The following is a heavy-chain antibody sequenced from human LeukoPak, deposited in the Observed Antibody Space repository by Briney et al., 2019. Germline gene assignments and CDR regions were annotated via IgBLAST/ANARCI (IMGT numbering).Heavy chain of an antibody. Sequence: QPGGSLRLFCEASGFTFSSYWMSWVRQAPGKGLEWVANIKQDGSEKYYVDSVKGRFTISRDNAKNSLYLQMNGLRAEDTAVYFCARGVYGDSYYYYYMDVWGKGTTVTISS. D-gene: IGHD4-17*01. CDR1: GFTFSSYW. CDR3: ARGVYGDSYYYYYMDV. J-gene: IGHJ6*03. V-gene: IGHV3-7*01. CDR2: IKQDGSEK.